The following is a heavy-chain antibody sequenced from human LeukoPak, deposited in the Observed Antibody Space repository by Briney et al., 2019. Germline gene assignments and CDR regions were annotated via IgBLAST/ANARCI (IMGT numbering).Heavy chain of an antibody. CDR2: ISYDGSNK. Sequence: GGSLRLSCAASGFTFSSYAMHWVRQAPGKGLEWVAVISYDGSNKYYADSVKGRFTISRDNSKNTLYLQMNSLRAEDTAVCYCARDSSSSWYFDYWGQGTLVTVSS. V-gene: IGHV3-30-3*01. D-gene: IGHD6-13*01. CDR1: GFTFSSYA. CDR3: ARDSSSSWYFDY. J-gene: IGHJ4*02.